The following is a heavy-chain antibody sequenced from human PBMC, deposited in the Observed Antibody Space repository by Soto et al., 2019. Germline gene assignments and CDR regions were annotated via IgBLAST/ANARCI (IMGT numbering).Heavy chain of an antibody. CDR3: TRGLTGTHYYYGMDV. J-gene: IGHJ6*02. CDR2: INHSGST. D-gene: IGHD1-7*01. Sequence: SETLSLTCAVYGGSFSPYYWSWIRQPPDKGLEWIGEINHSGSTSYNPSLKSRVTMSVDTSKNQISLRLSSVTAADTAVYYCTRGLTGTHYYYGMDVWGHGTTVTVYS. CDR1: GGSFSPYY. V-gene: IGHV4-34*01.